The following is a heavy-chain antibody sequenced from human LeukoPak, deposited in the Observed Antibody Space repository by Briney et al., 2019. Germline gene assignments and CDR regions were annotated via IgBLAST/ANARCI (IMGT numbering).Heavy chain of an antibody. CDR1: GYTFTGYY. CDR3: ARSPGGNYYGSGISDYYYYMDV. J-gene: IGHJ6*03. V-gene: IGHV1-2*02. D-gene: IGHD3-10*01. CDR2: SNPNRGGT. Sequence: ASVKVSRKASGYTFTGYYMHWVRQAPGQGLEWMGWSNPNRGGTNYAQKFQGRVTMTRDTSISTAYMELSRLRSDDTAVYYCARSPGGNYYGSGISDYYYYMDVWGKGTTVTVSS.